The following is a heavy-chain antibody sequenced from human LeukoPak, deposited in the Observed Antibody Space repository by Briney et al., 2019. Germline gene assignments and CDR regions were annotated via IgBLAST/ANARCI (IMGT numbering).Heavy chain of an antibody. CDR3: ARRGLNYDFWSGYYTGLYYYYMDV. CDR1: GYTFTSYD. V-gene: IGHV1-46*01. J-gene: IGHJ6*03. CDR2: INPSGGST. D-gene: IGHD3-3*01. Sequence: ASVKVSCKASGYTFTSYDINWVRQAPGQGLEWMGIINPSGGSTSYAQKFQGRVTMTRDMSTSTVYMELSSLRSEDTAVYYCARRGLNYDFWSGYYTGLYYYYMDVWGKGTTVTVSS.